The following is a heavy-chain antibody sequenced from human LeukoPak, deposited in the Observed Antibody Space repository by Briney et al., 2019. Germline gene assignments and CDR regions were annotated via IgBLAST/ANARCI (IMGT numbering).Heavy chain of an antibody. CDR2: INHSGST. CDR3: ARRGYDSSGYQDYYYYYYMDV. Sequence: PSETLSLTCAVYGGSFSGYYWSWIRQPPGKGLEWIGEINHSGSTNYNPSLKSRVTISVDTSKNQFSLKLSSVTAADTAVYYCARRGYDSSGYQDYYYYYYMDVWGKGTTVTVSS. J-gene: IGHJ6*03. CDR1: GGSFSGYY. D-gene: IGHD3-22*01. V-gene: IGHV4-34*01.